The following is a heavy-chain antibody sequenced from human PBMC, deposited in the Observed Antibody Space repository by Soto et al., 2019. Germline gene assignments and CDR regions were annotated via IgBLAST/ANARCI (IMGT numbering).Heavy chain of an antibody. CDR3: ARAYYDFWSGIRLNWFDP. CDR1: GASSSNYY. V-gene: IGHV4-34*01. D-gene: IGHD3-3*01. J-gene: IGHJ5*02. Sequence: SETLSLTCAFYGASSSNYYWSWIRQSPGKGLEWIGEINQSGITNYNPSLKSRVTISVGTSKNQFSLKLSSVTAADTAVYYCARAYYDFWSGIRLNWFDPWGQGTLVTVSS. CDR2: INQSGIT.